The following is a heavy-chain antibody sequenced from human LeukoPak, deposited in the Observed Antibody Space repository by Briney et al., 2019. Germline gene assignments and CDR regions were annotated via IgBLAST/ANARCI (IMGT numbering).Heavy chain of an antibody. CDR2: ISSYKSNT. CDR1: VYTFTSYG. V-gene: IGHV1-18*01. CDR3: ARVDILTGYYFFDS. J-gene: IGHJ4*02. D-gene: IGHD3-9*01. Sequence: ASVKVSCKASVYTFTSYGISWVRQAPGQGLEWMGWISSYKSNTNYAQKFQGRVTMTTDTSTSTAYMELRSLRSDDTAVYYCARVDILTGYYFFDSWGQGTLVTVSS.